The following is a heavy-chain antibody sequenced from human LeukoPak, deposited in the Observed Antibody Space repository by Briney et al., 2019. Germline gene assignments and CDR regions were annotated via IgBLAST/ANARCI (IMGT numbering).Heavy chain of an antibody. J-gene: IGHJ4*02. Sequence: SGPTLVHPTQTLTLTCTFSGFSLSTSGMCVSWIRQPPGKALEWLARIDWDDDKYYSTSLKTRLTISKDTSKNQVVLTMTNMDPVDTATYYCARGNYYDSSGYLAYFDYWGQGTLVTVSS. D-gene: IGHD3-22*01. CDR3: ARGNYYDSSGYLAYFDY. V-gene: IGHV2-70*11. CDR2: IDWDDDK. CDR1: GFSLSTSGMC.